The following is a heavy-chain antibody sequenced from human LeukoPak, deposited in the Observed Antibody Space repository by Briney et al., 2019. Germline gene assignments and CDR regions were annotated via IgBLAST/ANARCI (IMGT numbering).Heavy chain of an antibody. Sequence: SETLSLTCAVYGGSFSGYYWSWIRQPPGKGLEWIGEINRSGSTNYNPSLKSRVTISVDTSKNQFSLKLSSVTAADTAVYCCAGSDFYSSSCYYWGQGTLVTVSS. CDR1: GGSFSGYY. V-gene: IGHV4-34*01. J-gene: IGHJ4*02. D-gene: IGHD6-13*01. CDR3: AGSDFYSSSCYY. CDR2: INRSGST.